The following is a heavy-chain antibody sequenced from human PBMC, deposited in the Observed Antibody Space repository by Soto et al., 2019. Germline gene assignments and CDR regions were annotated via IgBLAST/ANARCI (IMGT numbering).Heavy chain of an antibody. CDR3: ARDTSGSSREGQYYYYYYGMDV. D-gene: IGHD1-26*01. J-gene: IGHJ6*01. CDR1: GLSFSKYW. V-gene: IGHV3-7*01. CDR2: IKEDGSEK. Sequence: PGGSLRLSCVVSGLSFSKYWMSWVRQVPGKGLEWVANIKEDGSEKYYVDSVKGRFTVSRDNAKNSLYLQMNSLRAEDTAVYYCARDTSGSSREGQYYYYYYGMDVWGQGTTVTVSS.